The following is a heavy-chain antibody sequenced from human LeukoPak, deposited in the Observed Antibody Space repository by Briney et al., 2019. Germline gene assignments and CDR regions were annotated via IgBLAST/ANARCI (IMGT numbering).Heavy chain of an antibody. D-gene: IGHD2-15*01. J-gene: IGHJ6*03. CDR3: ARDGGLYCSGGSCYSSYYYYYMDV. CDR1: GYTFTSYG. V-gene: IGHV1-18*01. Sequence: ASVKVSCKASGYTFTSYGISWVRQAPGQGLEWMGWISPYNRNTNYAQKIQGRVTMTTDTSTSTAYMELRSLRSDDTAVYYCARDGGLYCSGGSCYSSYYYYYMDVWGKGTTVTVSS. CDR2: ISPYNRNT.